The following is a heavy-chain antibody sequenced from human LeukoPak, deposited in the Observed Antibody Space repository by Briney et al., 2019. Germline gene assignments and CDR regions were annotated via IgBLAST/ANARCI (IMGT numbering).Heavy chain of an antibody. CDR1: GYSFTSYW. V-gene: IGHV5-51*01. Sequence: GESLKISCKGSGYSFTSYWIGWVRQMPGKGLEWMGIIYPGDSDTRYSPSFQGQVTISADKSISTAYLQWSSLKASDTAMYYCARHQGYLDYYYGMDVWGQGTPVTVSS. J-gene: IGHJ6*02. D-gene: IGHD2-15*01. CDR2: IYPGDSDT. CDR3: ARHQGYLDYYYGMDV.